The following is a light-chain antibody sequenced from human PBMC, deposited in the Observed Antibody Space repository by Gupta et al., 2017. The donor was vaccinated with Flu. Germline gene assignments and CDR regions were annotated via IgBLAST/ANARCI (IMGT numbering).Light chain of an antibody. CDR1: QSISSY. CDR2: ATS. Sequence: DIQMTQSPSSLSASVGDRVTITCRASQSISSYLNWYQQKPGEAPKRLIYATSSLQSGVPSRFSGGRGATEFTLTISSLLPDDFATFYCRQSYSTLPYTFGQGTKLEIK. V-gene: IGKV1-39*01. J-gene: IGKJ2*01. CDR3: RQSYSTLPYT.